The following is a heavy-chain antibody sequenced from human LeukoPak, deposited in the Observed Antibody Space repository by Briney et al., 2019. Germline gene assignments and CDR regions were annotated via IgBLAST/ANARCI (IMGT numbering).Heavy chain of an antibody. D-gene: IGHD6-13*01. V-gene: IGHV4-39*01. CDR3: ARHATIAAAGDY. CDR1: GASISSTTYY. CDR2: IYYSGST. Sequence: SETLSLTCTVSGASISSTTYYWGWIRQPPGKGLEWIGSIYYSGSTYYNLSLNSRVTMFVDTSKNQLSLELTSVTAADTAVYFCARHATIAAAGDYWGQGTLVTVSS. J-gene: IGHJ4*02.